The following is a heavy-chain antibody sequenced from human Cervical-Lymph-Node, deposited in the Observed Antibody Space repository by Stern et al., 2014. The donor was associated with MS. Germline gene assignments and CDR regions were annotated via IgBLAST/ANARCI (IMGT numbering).Heavy chain of an antibody. Sequence: QLQLQESGPGLVKPSETLSLTCTVSGGSLSSSYWSWIRQSPPKGLAWIGYISHSGSTTTTPSLKGRVTVSLDTSKNQFSLRLSSVTAADTALYYCARDKSGTYWTFDLWGHGTMVTVSS. CDR1: GGSLSSSY. D-gene: IGHD3-10*01. CDR2: ISHSGST. CDR3: ARDKSGTYWTFDL. J-gene: IGHJ3*01. V-gene: IGHV4-59*01.